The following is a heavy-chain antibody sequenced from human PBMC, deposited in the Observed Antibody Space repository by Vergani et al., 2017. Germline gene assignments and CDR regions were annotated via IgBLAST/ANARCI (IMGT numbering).Heavy chain of an antibody. V-gene: IGHV4-39*02. CDR3: ASPVGPRAIADGYHV. CDR1: GDSISRSHYY. D-gene: IGHD6-13*01. J-gene: IGHJ3*01. Sequence: QLQLQESGPGLVKPSETLSLSCRVSGDSISRSHYYWGFIRQPPGKGLEWIGSISSSGSPYYNPSLKSRLAFSVDTSKNLFSLRQKSVTATDTGMYYGASPVGPRAIADGYHVWGEGTMVTVS. CDR2: ISSSGSP.